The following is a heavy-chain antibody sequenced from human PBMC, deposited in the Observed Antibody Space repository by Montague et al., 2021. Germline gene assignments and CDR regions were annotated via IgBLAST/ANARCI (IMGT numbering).Heavy chain of an antibody. D-gene: IGHD6-19*01. CDR3: ASLPYSSAWPYYFDH. CDR2: ISSSSSLYI. CDR1: GFTFSSYT. V-gene: IGHV3-21*01. Sequence: SLRLSCAASGFTFSSYTINWVRQAPGKGLEWVSSISSSSSLYIDYADSVKGRFTISRDNAKNSLYLQMNSLRAEDTAAYYCASLPYSSAWPYYFDHWGQGTLVTVSS. J-gene: IGHJ4*02.